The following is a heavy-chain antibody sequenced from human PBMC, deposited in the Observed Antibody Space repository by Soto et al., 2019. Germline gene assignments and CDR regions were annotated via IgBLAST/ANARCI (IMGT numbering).Heavy chain of an antibody. CDR2: ISYSGTT. J-gene: IGHJ6*02. D-gene: IGHD3-10*01. CDR1: GDSINSGVYY. CDR3: ARDGMVRGVPGGVDV. Sequence: QVQLQESGPGLVKPSQTLPLTCTVSGDSINSGVYYWSWIRQHPGKGLEWIGYISYSGTTHYNPALESRVTISLDTSKNQFSLKLSYLTAADTAVYCCARDGMVRGVPGGVDVWCRGTTVTVSS. V-gene: IGHV4-31*03.